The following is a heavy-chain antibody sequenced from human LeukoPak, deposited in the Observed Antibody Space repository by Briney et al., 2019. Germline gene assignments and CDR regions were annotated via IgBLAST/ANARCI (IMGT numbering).Heavy chain of an antibody. Sequence: PSETLSLTCTVSGGSISSSSYYWGWIRQPPGKGLEWIGSIYYSGSTYYNPSLKSRVTISVDTSKNQFSLKLSSVTAADTAVYYCARTATFDAFDIWGQGTMVTVSS. J-gene: IGHJ3*02. V-gene: IGHV4-39*07. CDR1: GGSISSSSYY. D-gene: IGHD3-16*01. CDR2: IYYSGST. CDR3: ARTATFDAFDI.